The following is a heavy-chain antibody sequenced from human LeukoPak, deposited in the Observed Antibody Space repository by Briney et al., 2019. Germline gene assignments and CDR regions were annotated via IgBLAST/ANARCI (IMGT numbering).Heavy chain of an antibody. D-gene: IGHD1-1*01. CDR1: GFTFSDYN. J-gene: IGHJ4*02. CDR3: AKGYLYFDY. Sequence: GGSLRLSCAASGFTFSDYNMRWIRQAPGKGLEWVSSISGSSGGSTYYADSMKGRFTIFRDNSKNTLYLQMNSLRAEDTAVYYCAKGYLYFDYWGQGTLVTVSS. CDR2: ISGSSGGST. V-gene: IGHV3-23*01.